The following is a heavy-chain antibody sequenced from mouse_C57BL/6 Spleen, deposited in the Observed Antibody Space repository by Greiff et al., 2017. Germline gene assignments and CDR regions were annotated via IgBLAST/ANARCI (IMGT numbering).Heavy chain of an antibody. CDR2: IHPNSGST. CDR1: GYTFTSYW. V-gene: IGHV1-64*01. D-gene: IGHD1-2*01. J-gene: IGHJ3*01. CDR3: ARVGTTAPFAY. Sequence: QVQLQQPGAELVKPGASVTLSCKASGYTFTSYWMHWVKQRPGQGLEWIGMIHPNSGSTNYNEKFKSKATLTVDKSSSTAYMQLSSLTSEDSAVYYCARVGTTAPFAYWGQGTLVTVSA.